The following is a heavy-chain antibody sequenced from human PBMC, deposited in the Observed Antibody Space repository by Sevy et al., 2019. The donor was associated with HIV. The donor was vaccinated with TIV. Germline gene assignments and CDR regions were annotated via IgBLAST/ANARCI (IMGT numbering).Heavy chain of an antibody. D-gene: IGHD3-22*01. J-gene: IGHJ4*02. Sequence: GGSVRLSCAASGFTFGTYTMNWVRQAPGKGLEWLSSIGRTGSDMYYGDSLRGRFTISRDNARDSVFLQMNSLRVEDTGVYYCVGGNDREYWGRGTLVTVSS. CDR1: GFTFGTYT. CDR3: VGGNDREY. V-gene: IGHV3-21*01. CDR2: IGRTGSDM.